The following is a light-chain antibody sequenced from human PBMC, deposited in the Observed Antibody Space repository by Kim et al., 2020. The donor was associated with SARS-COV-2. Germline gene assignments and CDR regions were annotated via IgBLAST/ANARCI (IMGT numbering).Light chain of an antibody. J-gene: IGKJ4*01. Sequence: ASGGGRVTITCRASQGISSALAWYQQKSGKAPKLLIYDASSLESGVPSRFSGSGSGTDFTLTISSLQPEDFATYYCQQFNNYPVTFGGGTKVDIK. CDR1: QGISSA. V-gene: IGKV1D-13*01. CDR2: DAS. CDR3: QQFNNYPVT.